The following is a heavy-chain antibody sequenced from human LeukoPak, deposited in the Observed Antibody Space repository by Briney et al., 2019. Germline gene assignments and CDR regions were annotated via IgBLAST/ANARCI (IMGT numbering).Heavy chain of an antibody. J-gene: IGHJ4*02. CDR3: ARRFLPAVAPGYYFDY. CDR2: IYYSGST. Sequence: SETLSLTCTVSGGSISSYYWSWIRQPPGKGLEWIGYIYYSGSTNYNPSLKSRVTISVDTSKNQFSLKLSSVTAADTAVYYCARRFLPAVAPGYYFDYWGQGTLVTVSS. V-gene: IGHV4-59*01. D-gene: IGHD6-19*01. CDR1: GGSISSYY.